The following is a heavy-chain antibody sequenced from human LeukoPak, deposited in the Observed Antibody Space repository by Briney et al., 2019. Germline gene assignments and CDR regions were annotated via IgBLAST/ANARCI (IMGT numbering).Heavy chain of an antibody. CDR2: INSDGSST. Sequence: GGSLRLSCAASGFTFSSYCMHWVREAPGKGVVWVSRINSDGSSTSYADSVKGRFTISRDNAKNTLYLQMNSLRPEDTGVFVGARDLFGPHYYDYYMDVWGKGTTVTISS. V-gene: IGHV3-74*01. J-gene: IGHJ6*03. CDR1: GFTFSSYC. D-gene: IGHD3/OR15-3a*01. CDR3: ARDLFGPHYYDYYMDV.